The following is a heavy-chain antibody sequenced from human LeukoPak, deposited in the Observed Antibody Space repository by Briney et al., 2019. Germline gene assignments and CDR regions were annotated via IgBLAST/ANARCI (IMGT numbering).Heavy chain of an antibody. J-gene: IGHJ6*03. V-gene: IGHV4-59*08. CDR3: ARQGYSNSYYYMDV. Sequence: SETLSLTCTVSGGPISGYYWSWIRQPPGKGLEWIGYIFYSGSTNYNPSLKSRVTISVDTSKIQFSLRLSSVTAADTAVYYCARQGYSNSYYYMDVWGDGTTVTVSS. D-gene: IGHD6-13*01. CDR2: IFYSGST. CDR1: GGPISGYY.